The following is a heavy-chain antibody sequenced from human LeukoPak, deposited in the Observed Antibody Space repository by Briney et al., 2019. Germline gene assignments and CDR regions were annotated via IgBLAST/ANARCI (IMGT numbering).Heavy chain of an antibody. D-gene: IGHD3-3*01. CDR3: ARDEAIFGAGYYYGMDV. CDR2: IYHSGST. CDR1: GGSISSSSSY. J-gene: IGHJ6*02. V-gene: IGHV4-39*07. Sequence: SETLSLTCTVSGGSISSSSSYWGWIRQPPGKGLEWIGYIYHSGSTYYNPSLKSRVTISVDRSKNQFSLKLSSVTAADTAVYYCARDEAIFGAGYYYGMDVWGQGTTVTVSS.